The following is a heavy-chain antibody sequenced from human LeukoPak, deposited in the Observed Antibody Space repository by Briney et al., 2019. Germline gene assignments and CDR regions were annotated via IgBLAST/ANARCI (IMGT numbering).Heavy chain of an antibody. CDR2: IYSGGST. J-gene: IGHJ4*02. Sequence: GGSLRLSCEASGFSVSSNYMTWARQAPGKGLEWVSVIYSGGSTYYADSVKGRFIISRDNSKNTVYLQMNSLRAEDTAVYCCARVIGVVRADYYFDYWGQGTLVAVSS. CDR3: ARVIGVVRADYYFDY. V-gene: IGHV3-53*01. D-gene: IGHD3-10*01. CDR1: GFSVSSNY.